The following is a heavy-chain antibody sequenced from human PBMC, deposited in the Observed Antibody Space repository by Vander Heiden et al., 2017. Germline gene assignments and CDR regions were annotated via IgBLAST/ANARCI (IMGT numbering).Heavy chain of an antibody. D-gene: IGHD4-17*01. V-gene: IGHV3-9*01. CDR3: AKSTTGVTPRVGFDY. CDR1: GFTCHDYA. J-gene: IGHJ4*02. Sequence: EVQLVESGGGLVQPGRSLRLPCAASGFTCHDYAMHWVRQAPGKGKEGVSGISWNSGNIGYADSVKGRFTISRDNAKNSLYLQMNSLRAEDTALYYCAKSTTGVTPRVGFDYWGQGTLVTVSS. CDR2: ISWNSGNI.